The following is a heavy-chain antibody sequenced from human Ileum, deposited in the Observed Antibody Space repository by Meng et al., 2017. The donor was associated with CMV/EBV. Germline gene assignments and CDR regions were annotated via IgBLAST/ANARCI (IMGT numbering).Heavy chain of an antibody. CDR3: TGDQVTTTKFLGY. CDR1: GSTFRSYS. D-gene: IGHD2-21*02. CDR2: ISSSGSWI. Sequence: GGPLRLPCEAAGSTFRSYSINWVRQAPGKGLEWVSSISSSGSWIYYAESVKGRFTISRDNAKNSVFLQMNSLRAEDTAIYYCTGDQVTTTKFLGYWGRGTLVTVSS. V-gene: IGHV3-21*04. J-gene: IGHJ4*02.